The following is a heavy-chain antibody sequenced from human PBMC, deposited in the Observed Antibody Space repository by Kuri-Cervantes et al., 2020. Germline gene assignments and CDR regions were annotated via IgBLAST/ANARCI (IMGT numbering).Heavy chain of an antibody. CDR3: ARGYSGSLNYFDY. J-gene: IGHJ4*02. V-gene: IGHV3-30-3*01. CDR2: ISCDGSNK. CDR1: GFTFSSYA. Sequence: GGSLRLSCAASGFTFSSYAMHWVRQAPGKGLEWVAVISCDGSNKYYADSVKGRFTISRDNSRNTLYLQMNSLRAEDTAVYYCARGYSGSLNYFDYWGQGTLVTVSS. D-gene: IGHD1-26*01.